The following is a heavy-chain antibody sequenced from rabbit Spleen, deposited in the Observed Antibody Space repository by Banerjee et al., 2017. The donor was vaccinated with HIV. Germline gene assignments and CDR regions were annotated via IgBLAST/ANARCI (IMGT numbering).Heavy chain of an antibody. CDR3: ARDTSTSFSTYGMDL. J-gene: IGHJ6*01. CDR2: SYAGSSGST. D-gene: IGHD1-1*01. Sequence: QSLEESGGGLVKPGASLTLTCNASGFSFNSGYDMCWVRQAPGKGLEWIACSYAGSSGSTYSAIWAKGRFTISKTSSTTVTLQMTSLTAADTATYFCARDTSTSFSTYGMDLWGPGTLVTVS. V-gene: IGHV1S40*01. CDR1: GFSFNSGYD.